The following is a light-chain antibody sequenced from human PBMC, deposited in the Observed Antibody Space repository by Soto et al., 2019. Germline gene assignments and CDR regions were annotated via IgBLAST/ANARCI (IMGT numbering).Light chain of an antibody. V-gene: IGKV1-39*01. CDR1: QTINNY. CDR2: GAV. Sequence: DLRMTQSPSSLSASIGDRVTIPYRASQTINNYLNWYQQEPGKAPKLLIYGAVTLHSGVPSRFSGSGSGTDFTLTITSLQNEDFATYYCQQSDKTPPTFGRGSKVDI. CDR3: QQSDKTPPT. J-gene: IGKJ1*01.